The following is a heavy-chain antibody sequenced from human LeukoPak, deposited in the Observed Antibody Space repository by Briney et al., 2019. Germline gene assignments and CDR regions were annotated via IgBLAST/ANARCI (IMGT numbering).Heavy chain of an antibody. J-gene: IGHJ6*02. V-gene: IGHV3-23*01. Sequence: GGSLRLSCAASGLPFSSYALSWNRQPPGKGLEWVSTISGSGSDTYYADSVKGRFTISRDHSENTLYLQMNSLGAEDTAIYYCAKVPYSDYGSGRPPFMDVWDQGTTVAVSS. CDR1: GLPFSSYA. D-gene: IGHD3-10*01. CDR3: AKVPYSDYGSGRPPFMDV. CDR2: ISGSGSDT.